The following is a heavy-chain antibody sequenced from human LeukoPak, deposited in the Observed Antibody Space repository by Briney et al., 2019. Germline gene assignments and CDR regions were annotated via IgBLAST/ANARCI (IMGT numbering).Heavy chain of an antibody. CDR1: GYTFTSYG. V-gene: IGHV1-18*01. Sequence: ASVKVSCKASGYTFTSYGISWVRQAPGQGLEWMGWISAYNGNTNYAQKLQGRVTMTTDTSTSTAYMELRSLRSDDTAVYYCARDFVVPAATRGVDCWGQGTLVTVSS. J-gene: IGHJ4*02. CDR3: ARDFVVPAATRGVDC. D-gene: IGHD2-2*01. CDR2: ISAYNGNT.